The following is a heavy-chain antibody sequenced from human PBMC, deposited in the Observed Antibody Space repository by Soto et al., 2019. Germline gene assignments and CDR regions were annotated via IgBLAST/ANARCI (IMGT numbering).Heavy chain of an antibody. J-gene: IGHJ5*01. V-gene: IGHV3-33*01. Sequence: GGSLRLSCAASGFTFSSYGMHWVRQAPGKGLEWVAVIWYDGSNKYYADSVKGRFTISRDNSKNTLYLQMNSLRAEDTAVYYCARDQQQQLVGVYWTCQWTWRLDS. CDR1: GFTFSSYG. D-gene: IGHD6-13*01. CDR2: IWYDGSNK. CDR3: ARDQQQQLVGVYWTCQWTWRLDS.